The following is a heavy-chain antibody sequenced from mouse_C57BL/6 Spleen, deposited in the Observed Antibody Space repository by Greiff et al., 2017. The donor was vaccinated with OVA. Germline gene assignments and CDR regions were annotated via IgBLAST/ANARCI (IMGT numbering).Heavy chain of an antibody. Sequence: VQLQQSGPGLVKPSQSLSLTCSVTGYSITSGYYWNWIRQFPGNKLEWMGYISYDGSNNYNPSLKNRISITRDTSKNQFFLKLNSVTTEDTATYYCAREEDTSYYFDYWGQGTTLTVSS. CDR3: AREEDTSYYFDY. CDR1: GYSITSGYY. J-gene: IGHJ2*01. CDR2: ISYDGSN. V-gene: IGHV3-6*01.